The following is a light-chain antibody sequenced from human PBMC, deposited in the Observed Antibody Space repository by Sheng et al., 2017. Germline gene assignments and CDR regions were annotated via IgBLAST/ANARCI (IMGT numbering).Light chain of an antibody. Sequence: SYDLIQPPSVSVSPGQTARITCSGHKLEDKYVSWYQHKSGRSPVLVIYQDQKRPSDIPDRVSASSSGNTATLQISETQSSDEAVYYCLVWDSRTWVFGGGT. CDR1: KLEDKY. CDR3: LVWDSRTWV. J-gene: IGLJ3*02. CDR2: QDQ. V-gene: IGLV3-1*01.